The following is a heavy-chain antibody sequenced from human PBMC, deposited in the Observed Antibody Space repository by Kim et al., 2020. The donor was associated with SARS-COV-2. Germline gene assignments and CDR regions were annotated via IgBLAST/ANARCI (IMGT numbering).Heavy chain of an antibody. Sequence: GGSLRLSCAASGFTFSSYATFWVRQAPGKGLEWVSVITGTGGNTYYADSVKGRFTISRDNSKNTLYLQMNSLRDEDTAVYYCARGSGYYDYWGQGTLVTASS. CDR1: GFTFSSYA. CDR3: ARGSGYYDY. D-gene: IGHD2-15*01. CDR2: ITGTGGNT. V-gene: IGHV3-23*01. J-gene: IGHJ4*01.